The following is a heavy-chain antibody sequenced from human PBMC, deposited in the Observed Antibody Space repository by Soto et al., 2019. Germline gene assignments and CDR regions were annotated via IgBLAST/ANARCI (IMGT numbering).Heavy chain of an antibody. J-gene: IGHJ4*01. D-gene: IGHD1-20*01. CDR1: GCHFQNYW. CDR2: IYLSDSDT. Sequence: LKTSFHGFGCHFQNYWLELVRQAPRKGTEVMGVIYLSDSDTRYSTSFQGQATISADKSISTSYLEGSSLKASDTAMYYCARPRGGVNSNDFTFWGQGTPVTVSS. CDR3: ARPRGGVNSNDFTF. V-gene: IGHV5-51*01.